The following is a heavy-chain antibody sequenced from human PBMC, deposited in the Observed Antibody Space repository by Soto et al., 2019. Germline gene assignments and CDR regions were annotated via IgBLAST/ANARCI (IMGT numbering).Heavy chain of an antibody. CDR2: IYYSGST. D-gene: IGHD6-19*01. CDR1: GGSISSSSYY. Sequence: ETLSLTCTVSGGSISSSSYYWVLIRQPPGKGLEWIGSIYYSGSTYYNPSLKSRVTISVDTSKNQFSLKLSSVTAADTAVYYCARQSAVAGNWFDPWGQGTLVTVSS. V-gene: IGHV4-39*01. CDR3: ARQSAVAGNWFDP. J-gene: IGHJ5*02.